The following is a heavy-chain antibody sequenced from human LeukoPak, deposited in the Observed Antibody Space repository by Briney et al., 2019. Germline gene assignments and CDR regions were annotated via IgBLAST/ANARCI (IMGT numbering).Heavy chain of an antibody. D-gene: IGHD4-17*01. J-gene: IGHJ5*02. CDR3: ARVADYGDNRFDP. V-gene: IGHV4-31*03. CDR2: IYYSGST. CDR1: GGSISSGGYY. Sequence: SQTLSLTCTVSGGSISSGGYYWSWIRQHPGKGLEWIGCIYYSGSTYYNPSLKSRVTISVDTSKNQFSLKLSSVTAADTAVYYCARVADYGDNRFDPWGQGTLVTVSS.